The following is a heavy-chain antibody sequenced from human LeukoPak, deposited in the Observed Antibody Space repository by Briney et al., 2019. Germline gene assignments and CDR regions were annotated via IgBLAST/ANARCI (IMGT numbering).Heavy chain of an antibody. CDR2: IYYGGST. CDR1: GGSISSYY. D-gene: IGHD3-22*01. V-gene: IGHV4-59*01. J-gene: IGHJ4*02. CDR3: ARVGRRVGYYDSSGYQYYFDY. Sequence: SETLSLTCTVSGGSISSYYWSWIRQPPGKGLEWIGYIYYGGSTNYNPSLKSRVTISVDTSKNQFSLKLSSVTAADTAVYYCARVGRRVGYYDSSGYQYYFDYWGQGTLVTVSS.